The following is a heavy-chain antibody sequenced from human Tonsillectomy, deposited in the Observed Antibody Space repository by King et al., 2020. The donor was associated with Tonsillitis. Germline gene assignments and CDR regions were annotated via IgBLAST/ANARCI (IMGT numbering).Heavy chain of an antibody. CDR2: IYHSGST. CDR3: ARGGNYYDSSGYYKNFDY. CDR1: GGSISSGGYS. V-gene: IGHV4-30-2*01. Sequence: QLQESGSGLVKPSQTLSLTCAVSGGSISSGGYSWSWIRQPPGTGLEWIGYIYHSGSTYYNPSLKSRVTISVDKSKNQFSLKMSSVTAADTAVYYCARGGNYYDSSGYYKNFDYWGQGTLVTVSS. J-gene: IGHJ4*02. D-gene: IGHD3-22*01.